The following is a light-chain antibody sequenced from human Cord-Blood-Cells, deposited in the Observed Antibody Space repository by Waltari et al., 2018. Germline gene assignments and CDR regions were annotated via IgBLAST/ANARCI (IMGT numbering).Light chain of an antibody. J-gene: IGKJ4*01. CDR2: DAS. CDR3: QQRSNWPLT. CDR1: QSVSSY. V-gene: IGKV3-11*01. Sequence: EIVLTQSPATLSWSPGERATLSCRSSQSVSSYLAWYQQKPGQAPRLLIYDASNRATGLPARFSGSGSGTDFNHTISSLEPEDFAVYYGQQRSNWPLTFGGGTKVEIK.